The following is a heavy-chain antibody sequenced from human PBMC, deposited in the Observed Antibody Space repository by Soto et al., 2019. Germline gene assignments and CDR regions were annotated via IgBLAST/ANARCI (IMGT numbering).Heavy chain of an antibody. Sequence: SEMQSLRYTVSEGYIRGRDCCRIMKHKPPGKGLEWIGYIYYSGSTYYNPSLKSRVTISVDTSKNQFSLKLSSVTAADTAVYYCARALDMSSSWRPRYYSYMDVRGKGTTVTVSS. V-gene: IGHV4-61*08. D-gene: IGHD6-13*01. CDR1: EGYIRGRDCC. J-gene: IGHJ6*03. CDR2: IYYSGST. CDR3: ARALDMSSSWRPRYYSYMDV.